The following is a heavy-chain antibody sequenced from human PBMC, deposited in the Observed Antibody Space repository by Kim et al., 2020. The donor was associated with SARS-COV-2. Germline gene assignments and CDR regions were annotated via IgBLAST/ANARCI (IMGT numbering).Heavy chain of an antibody. CDR3: AKESRVTTQTTGGDFFDF. CDR1: GFTFNTYT. CDR2: ISGGGSCI. D-gene: IGHD4-17*01. Sequence: GGSLRLSCVASGFTFNTYTMNWVRQAPGKGLEWVSGISGGGSCIYYADSVKGRFTISRDGSKNTLYLQMNSLRAEDTAIYYCAKESRVTTQTTGGDFFDFWGQGTLVTVSS. V-gene: IGHV3-23*01. J-gene: IGHJ4*02.